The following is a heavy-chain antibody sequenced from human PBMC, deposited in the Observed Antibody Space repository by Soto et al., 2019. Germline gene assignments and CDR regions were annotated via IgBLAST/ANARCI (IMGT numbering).Heavy chain of an antibody. CDR3: APPLLSTVPNDY. D-gene: IGHD4-17*01. J-gene: IGHJ4*02. V-gene: IGHV3-23*01. CDR2: ISGSGGST. CDR1: GFTFSSYA. Sequence: EVQLLESGGGLVQPGGSLRLSCAASGFTFSSYAMSWVRQAPGKGLEWVSAISGSGGSTYYADSVKGRFTISRDNSKNTLNLQMNSLRAEDTAVYYCAPPLLSTVPNDYWGQGTLVTVSS.